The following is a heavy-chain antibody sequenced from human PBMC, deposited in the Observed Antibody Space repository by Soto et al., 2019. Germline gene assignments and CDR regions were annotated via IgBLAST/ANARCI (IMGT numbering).Heavy chain of an antibody. J-gene: IGHJ6*02. CDR1: GFTFSSYA. CDR2: ISGSGGST. D-gene: IGHD6-13*01. V-gene: IGHV3-23*01. CDR3: ALGSSSSRRYYYYGMDV. Sequence: GGSLRLSCAASGFTFSSYAMSWVRQAPGKGLEWVSAISGSGGSTYYADSVRGRFTISRDNSKNTLYLQMNSLRAEDTAVYYCALGSSSSRRYYYYGMDVRGQGTKVTVSS.